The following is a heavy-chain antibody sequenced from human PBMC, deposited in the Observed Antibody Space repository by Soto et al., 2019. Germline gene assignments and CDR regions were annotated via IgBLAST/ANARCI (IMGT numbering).Heavy chain of an antibody. D-gene: IGHD1-1*01. V-gene: IGHV1-18*01. CDR1: GYTFTSYH. J-gene: IGHJ1*01. Sequence: GASVKVCCKASGYTFTSYHITWVRQAPGQGLEWMGWISAYNGNTNYAQNFQGRVTMTTDSSTSTAYMELSSLRSDDTAVYYCARNSNDADYLEHCAQGTPVPVSA. CDR3: ARNSNDADYLEH. CDR2: ISAYNGNT.